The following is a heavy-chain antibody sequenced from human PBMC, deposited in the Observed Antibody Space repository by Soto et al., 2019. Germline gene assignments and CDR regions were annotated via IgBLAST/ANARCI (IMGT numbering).Heavy chain of an antibody. D-gene: IGHD3-22*01. CDR1: GFTFSSYA. CDR2: ISYDGSNK. Sequence: GGSLRLSCAASGFTFSSYAMHWVRQAPGKGLEWVAVISYDGSNKYYADSVKGRFTISRDNSKNTLYLQMNSLRAEDTAVYYCARVLVRDSSGYYYEGMWEVDYWGQGTLVTVSS. J-gene: IGHJ4*02. V-gene: IGHV3-30-3*01. CDR3: ARVLVRDSSGYYYEGMWEVDY.